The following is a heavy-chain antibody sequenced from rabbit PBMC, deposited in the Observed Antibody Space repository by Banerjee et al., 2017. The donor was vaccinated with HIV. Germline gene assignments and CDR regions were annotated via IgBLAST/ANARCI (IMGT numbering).Heavy chain of an antibody. J-gene: IGHJ4*01. CDR1: GFSLSSYA. D-gene: IGHD6-1*01. CDR2: ISATTGKT. V-gene: IGHV1S40*01. CDR3: ARGAGYAAYAFNL. Sequence: QSLEESGGDLVKPGASLTLTCTASGFSLSSYAMSWVRQAPGKGLEWIACISATTGKTYYASWAKGRFTISKTSSTTVTLQMTTLTAADTATYFCARGAGYAAYAFNLWGPGTLVTVS.